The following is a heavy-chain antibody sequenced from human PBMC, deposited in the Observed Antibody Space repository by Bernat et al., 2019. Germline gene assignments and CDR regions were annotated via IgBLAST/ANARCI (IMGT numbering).Heavy chain of an antibody. CDR1: GGSISSGSYY. CDR2: IYTSGST. V-gene: IGHV4-61*02. J-gene: IGHJ5*02. D-gene: IGHD3-3*01. Sequence: QVQLQESGPGLVKPSQTLSLTCTVSGGSISSGSYYWSWIRQPAGKGLEWIGRIYTSGSTNYNPSLKSRVTISVDTSKNQFSLKLSYVTATDTAVYYCARVIPLRFLAKFDPWGQGTLVTVSS. CDR3: ARVIPLRFLAKFDP.